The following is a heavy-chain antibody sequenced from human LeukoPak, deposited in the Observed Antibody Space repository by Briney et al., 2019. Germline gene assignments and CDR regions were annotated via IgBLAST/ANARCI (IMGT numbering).Heavy chain of an antibody. D-gene: IGHD3-10*01. Sequence: GSLRLSCAASEFSVGSNYMTWVRQPPGKGLEWIGSIYYSGSTYYSPSLKSRVTISVDTSKNQFSLKLSSVTAADTAVYYCARVGSGSPNWFDPWGQGTLVTVSS. CDR2: IYYSGST. CDR3: ARVGSGSPNWFDP. V-gene: IGHV4-39*07. CDR1: EFSVGSNY. J-gene: IGHJ5*02.